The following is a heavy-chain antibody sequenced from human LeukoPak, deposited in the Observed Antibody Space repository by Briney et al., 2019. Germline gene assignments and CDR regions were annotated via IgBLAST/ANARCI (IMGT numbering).Heavy chain of an antibody. V-gene: IGHV4-59*11. D-gene: IGHD3-10*01. J-gene: IGHJ5*01. CDR3: ARLVWLGESPGSWFDS. Sequence: SETLSLACSVSGGSITSHFWSWIRQPPGKGLEWIGYIHYSGSTNYNPSLKSRVTISPDTSKNQLFLKLNSVTAADTAVYYCARLVWLGESPGSWFDSWGQGTLVTVSS. CDR1: GGSITSHF. CDR2: IHYSGST.